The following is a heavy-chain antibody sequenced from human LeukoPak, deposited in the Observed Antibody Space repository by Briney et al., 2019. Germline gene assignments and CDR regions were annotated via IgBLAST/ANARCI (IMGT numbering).Heavy chain of an antibody. J-gene: IGHJ4*02. CDR3: AKGGQDFDFWRFDY. CDR2: ISYDGTNQ. Sequence: GGSLRLSCAASGFTFSTYSMHWVRQAPGKGLEWVAVISYDGTNQYYADSVKGRFTISRENFKNTVYLEMNNLGAEDTALYYCAKGGQDFDFWRFDYWGQGNLVIVSS. CDR1: GFTFSTYS. D-gene: IGHD3-3*01. V-gene: IGHV3-30*04.